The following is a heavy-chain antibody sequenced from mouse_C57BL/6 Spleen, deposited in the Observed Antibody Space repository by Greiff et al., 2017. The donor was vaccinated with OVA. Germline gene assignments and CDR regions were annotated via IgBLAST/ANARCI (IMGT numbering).Heavy chain of an antibody. J-gene: IGHJ1*03. CDR3: ARPSSQGYFDV. D-gene: IGHD1-1*01. CDR1: GFTFSDYY. Sequence: VQLKESGGGLVQPGGSLKLSCAASGFTFSDYYMYWVRQTPEKRLEWVAYISNGGGSTYYPDTVKGRFTISRDNAKNTLYLQMSRLKSEDTAMYYCARPSSQGYFDVWGTGTTVTVSS. CDR2: ISNGGGST. V-gene: IGHV5-12*01.